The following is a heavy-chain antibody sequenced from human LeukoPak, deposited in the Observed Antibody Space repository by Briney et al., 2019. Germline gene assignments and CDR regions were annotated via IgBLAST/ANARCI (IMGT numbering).Heavy chain of an antibody. CDR1: GGSFSGYY. Sequence: SETLSLTCAVYGGSFSGYYWSWIRQPPGKGLEWIGEINHSGSTNYNPSLKSRVTISVDTSKNQFSLKLSSVTAADTAVYYCARLRYSSGALDYWGQGTLVTVSS. CDR3: ARLRYSSGALDY. J-gene: IGHJ4*02. CDR2: INHSGST. V-gene: IGHV4-34*01. D-gene: IGHD6-19*01.